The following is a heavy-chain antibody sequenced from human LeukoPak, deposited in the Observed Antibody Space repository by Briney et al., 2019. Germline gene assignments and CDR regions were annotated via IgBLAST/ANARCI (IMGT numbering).Heavy chain of an antibody. D-gene: IGHD6-19*01. J-gene: IGHJ4*02. CDR3: ARDTSVVGTLRYFDY. Sequence: KPGGSLRLSCAASGFTFTTYSMNWVRQAPGKGLEWVSSINGISPMVSSGPFIYYADSVKGRFAISRDDAKNSLFLQMNSLRAEDTAVYYCARDTSVVGTLRYFDYWGQGALVTVSS. V-gene: IGHV3-21*01. CDR1: GFTFTTYS. CDR2: INGISPMVSSGPFI.